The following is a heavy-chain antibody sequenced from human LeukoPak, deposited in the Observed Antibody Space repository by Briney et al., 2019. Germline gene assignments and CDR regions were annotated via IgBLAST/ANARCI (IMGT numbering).Heavy chain of an antibody. J-gene: IGHJ4*02. CDR3: ARDYPLYYYGSGSYYGY. D-gene: IGHD3-10*01. V-gene: IGHV1-69*04. CDR1: GGTFSSYA. CDR2: IIPILGIA. Sequence: GASVKVSCKASGGTFSSYAISWVRQVPGQGLEWMGRIIPILGIANYAQKFQGRVTITADKSTSTAYMELSSLRSEDTAVYYCARDYPLYYYGSGSYYGYWGQGTLVTVSS.